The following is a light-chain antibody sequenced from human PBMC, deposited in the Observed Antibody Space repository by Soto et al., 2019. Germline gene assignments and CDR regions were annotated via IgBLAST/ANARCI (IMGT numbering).Light chain of an antibody. Sequence: EIQMTQSPSSLSAFVGDSVTITCRASQPIGTSLHWYQQKEGKAPKVLISAATKLQSGVPSRFSGSGSGTDFTLTIRNLQPEDSATYYCQQGYNTFWTFGRGTKVELK. V-gene: IGKV1-39*01. CDR2: AAT. J-gene: IGKJ1*01. CDR1: QPIGTS. CDR3: QQGYNTFWT.